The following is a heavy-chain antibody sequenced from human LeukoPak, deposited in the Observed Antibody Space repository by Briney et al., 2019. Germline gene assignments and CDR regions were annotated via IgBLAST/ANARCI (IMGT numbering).Heavy chain of an antibody. Sequence: ASVKVSCKASGYTFTSYDINWVRQATGQGLEWMGWMNPNSGNTGYAQEFQGRVTMTRNTSISTAYMELSSLRSEDTAVYYCARGRVRRYDFWSGYWDRRNWFDPWGQGTLVTVSS. CDR2: MNPNSGNT. D-gene: IGHD3-3*01. CDR3: ARGRVRRYDFWSGYWDRRNWFDP. V-gene: IGHV1-8*01. CDR1: GYTFTSYD. J-gene: IGHJ5*02.